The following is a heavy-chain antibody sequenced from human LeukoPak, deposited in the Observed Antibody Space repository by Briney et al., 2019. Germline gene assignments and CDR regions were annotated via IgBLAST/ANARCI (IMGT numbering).Heavy chain of an antibody. V-gene: IGHV1-46*01. CDR2: IDPSGGST. D-gene: IGHD1-7*01. CDR3: ARDQDWNYAFDI. CDR1: GYXLTSYF. Sequence: ASVKVSCKASGYXLTSYFIHWVRQAPGQGREWMGIIDPSGGSTSYAQKFQGRVTMTRDTSTSTVYMELSSLRSEDTAVYYCARDQDWNYAFDIWGQGTMVTVSS. J-gene: IGHJ3*02.